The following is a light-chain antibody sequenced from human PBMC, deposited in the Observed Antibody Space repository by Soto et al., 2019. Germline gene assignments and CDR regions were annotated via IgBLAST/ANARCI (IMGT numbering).Light chain of an antibody. CDR2: AAS. CDR1: EGVSTN. CDR3: QQSYSIPYT. V-gene: IGKV1-39*01. Sequence: MTQCPPTLALGPGAKDTLSCRASEGVSTNLAWYQQKPGKAPKLLIYAASSLQGGVPSRFSGSGSGTDFTFTISSLQPEDFATYYCQQSYSIPYTLGQGTKVDIK. J-gene: IGKJ2*01.